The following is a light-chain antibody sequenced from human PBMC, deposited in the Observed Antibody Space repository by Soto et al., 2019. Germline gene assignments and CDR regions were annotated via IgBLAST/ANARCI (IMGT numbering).Light chain of an antibody. J-gene: IGKJ4*01. V-gene: IGKV1-39*01. CDR3: QRSFSTPLT. CDR2: AAS. CDR1: QSISSY. Sequence: DIQMTQSPSSLSASVGDRVTITCLASQSISSYLNWYQQKPGKAPKLLIYAASSLQSGDPSRFSGSGSVTDFTLTISSLQPEDFATYYCQRSFSTPLTFGGGTKVEIK.